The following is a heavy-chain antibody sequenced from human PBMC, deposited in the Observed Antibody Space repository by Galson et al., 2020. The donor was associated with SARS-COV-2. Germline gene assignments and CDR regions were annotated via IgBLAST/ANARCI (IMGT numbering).Heavy chain of an antibody. J-gene: IGHJ4*02. CDR1: GFTFSSYW. V-gene: IGHV3-7*05. D-gene: IGHD5-18*01. CDR2: IKQDGSEK. CDR3: ARDKMGYSYGSDY. Sequence: QAGGSLRLSCAASGFTFSSYWMSWVRQAPGKGLEWVANIKQDGSEKYYVDSVKGRCTISRDNAKNSLYLQMNSLRAEDTAVYYCARDKMGYSYGSDYWGQGTLVTVSS.